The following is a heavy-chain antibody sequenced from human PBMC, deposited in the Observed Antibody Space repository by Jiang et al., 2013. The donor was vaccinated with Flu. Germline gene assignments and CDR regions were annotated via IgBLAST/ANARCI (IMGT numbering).Heavy chain of an antibody. J-gene: IGHJ4*02. V-gene: IGHV4-34*01. CDR2: IKYSVNT. CDR3: ARGAGTSSTREFDY. D-gene: IGHD6-6*01. Sequence: LLKPSETLSLTCAVYGGSVSSHYWSWIRQPPGKGLEWIGEIKYSVNTNYNESLKSRVTISVDTSKNHVSLKVTSLTAADTGVYYCARGAGTSSTREFDYWGQGNPGHRLL. CDR1: GGSVSSHY.